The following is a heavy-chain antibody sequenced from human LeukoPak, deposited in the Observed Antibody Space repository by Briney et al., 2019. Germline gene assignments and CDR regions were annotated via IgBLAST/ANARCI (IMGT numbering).Heavy chain of an antibody. V-gene: IGHV4-61*01. CDR1: GGSVSSGSYY. CDR2: IYYSGST. D-gene: IGHD2-2*01. Sequence: SETLSLTCTVSGGSVSSGSYYWSWIRQPLGKGLEWVGYIYYSGSTNYNPSLKSRVTISVDTSKNQFSLKLSSVTAADTAVYYCASWSSTRYYYYGMDVWGKGTTVTVSS. CDR3: ASWSSTRYYYYGMDV. J-gene: IGHJ6*04.